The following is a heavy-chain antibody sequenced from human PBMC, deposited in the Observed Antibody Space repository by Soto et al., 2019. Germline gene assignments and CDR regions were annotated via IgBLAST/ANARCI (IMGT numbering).Heavy chain of an antibody. Sequence: PGGSLRLSCAASGFTFSDFDMHWVRQAPGKGLEGVAVISYRGSHKYYADSVKGRFTISRDNSNNMLYVQMDDLRPNDTAIYYCGQEAPRASRLQYWGRGALVTVSS. J-gene: IGHJ4*01. V-gene: IGHV3-30*18. D-gene: IGHD1-1*01. CDR3: GQEAPRASRLQY. CDR2: ISYRGSHK. CDR1: GFTFSDFD.